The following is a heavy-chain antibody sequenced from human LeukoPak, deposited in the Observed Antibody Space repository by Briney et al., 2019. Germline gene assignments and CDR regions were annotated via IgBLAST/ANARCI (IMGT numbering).Heavy chain of an antibody. CDR1: GYTFTGYY. CDR3: ARGLVRTTVYMDV. D-gene: IGHD4-17*01. J-gene: IGHJ6*03. Sequence: GASVKVSCKASGYTFTGYYMHWVRQAPGQGLEWMGWINPNSGGTNYAQKFQGRVTITRDTSISTAYMELSRLRSEGTGVYYCARGLVRTTVYMDVWGKGTTVTISS. V-gene: IGHV1-2*02. CDR2: INPNSGGT.